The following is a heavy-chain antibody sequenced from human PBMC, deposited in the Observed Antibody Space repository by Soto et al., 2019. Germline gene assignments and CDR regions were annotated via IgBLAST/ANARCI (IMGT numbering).Heavy chain of an antibody. Sequence: SETLSLTCTVSGGSISSYYWSWIRQPPGKGLEWIGYIYYSGSTNYNPSLKSRVTISVDTSKNQFSLKLSSVTAADTAVYYCARGSGYPGHHDYGDYAWGGVHWPLDYWGQGTLVTVSS. CDR2: IYYSGST. D-gene: IGHD4-17*01. CDR1: GGSISSYY. J-gene: IGHJ4*02. V-gene: IGHV4-59*01. CDR3: ARGSGYPGHHDYGDYAWGGVHWPLDY.